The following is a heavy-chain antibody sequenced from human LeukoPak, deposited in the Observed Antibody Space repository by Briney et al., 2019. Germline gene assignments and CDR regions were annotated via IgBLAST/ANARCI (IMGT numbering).Heavy chain of an antibody. CDR2: ISYDGTNK. D-gene: IGHD3-22*01. J-gene: IGHJ4*02. Sequence: GGTLRLSCAASGFTFSSYGMHWVRQAPGKGLEWVAVISYDGTNKYYADSVKGRFTISRDNSKNTLYLQMNSLRVEDTAVYYCAKTYYYDSSGHSDSWGQGTLVTVSS. CDR1: GFTFSSYG. CDR3: AKTYYYDSSGHSDS. V-gene: IGHV3-30*18.